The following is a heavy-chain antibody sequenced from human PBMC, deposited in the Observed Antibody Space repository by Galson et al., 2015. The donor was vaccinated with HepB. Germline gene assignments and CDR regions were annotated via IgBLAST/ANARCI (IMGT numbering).Heavy chain of an antibody. CDR1: GASISGSY. V-gene: IGHV4-59*01. J-gene: IGHJ6*02. CDR2: IFYSWT. CDR3: ARQAGNRMDV. Sequence: SETLSLTCTVSGASISGSYWSWIRQTPGKGLEWIGYIFYSWTNYNPSLKSRVTISVDTSKSQLSLKLNSVTSTDTAVYYCARQAGNRMDVWGQGSTVIVTS.